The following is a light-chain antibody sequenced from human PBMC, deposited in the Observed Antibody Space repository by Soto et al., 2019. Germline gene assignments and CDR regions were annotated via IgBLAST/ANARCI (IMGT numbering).Light chain of an antibody. V-gene: IGKV3-20*01. CDR2: GAS. CDR3: QQYDSSPRA. Sequence: LKMSVGALSLYTGERATLSFRASQSVSNNYLAWYQQKPGQAPRLLIYGASSRATGIPDRFAGSGSGTDFTLTISRLEPEAFAVYYCQQYDSSPRAFGQGT. CDR1: QSVSNNY. J-gene: IGKJ2*01.